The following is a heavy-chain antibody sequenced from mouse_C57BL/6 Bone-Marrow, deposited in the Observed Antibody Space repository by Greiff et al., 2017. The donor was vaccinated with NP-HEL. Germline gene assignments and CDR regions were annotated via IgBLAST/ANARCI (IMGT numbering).Heavy chain of an antibody. CDR3: ARRWYDGSRDWDLDV. CDR1: GYTFTSYW. Sequence: QVQLQQPGAELVKPGASVKMSCTASGYTFTSYWITWVKQRPGQGLEWIGDIYPGSGSTNYNEKFKSKATLNVDTTSSTAYMQLSSLTSEDSAVYYGARRWYDGSRDWDLDVWGKGTTVTVSS. D-gene: IGHD1-1*01. CDR2: IYPGSGST. V-gene: IGHV1-55*01. J-gene: IGHJ1*03.